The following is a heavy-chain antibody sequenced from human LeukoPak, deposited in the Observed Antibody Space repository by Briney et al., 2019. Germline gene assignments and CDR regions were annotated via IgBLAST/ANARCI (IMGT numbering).Heavy chain of an antibody. CDR3: TRDVTVTFDD. V-gene: IGHV3-49*04. CDR1: GFTFGDYA. D-gene: IGHD4-17*01. CDR2: IRSKAYGGTT. Sequence: GRSLRLSCTASGFTFGDYAMSWVRQAPGKGLEWVGFIRSKAYGGTTEYAASVKGRFTISRDDSKTIAYLQMNSLKTEDTAVYYCTRDVTVTFDDWGQGILVTVSS. J-gene: IGHJ4*02.